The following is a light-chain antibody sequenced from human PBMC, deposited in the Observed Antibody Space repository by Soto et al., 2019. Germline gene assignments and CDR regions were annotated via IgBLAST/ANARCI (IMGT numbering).Light chain of an antibody. J-gene: IGLJ2*01. CDR1: SSNIGAGYD. CDR2: GNT. V-gene: IGLV1-40*01. CDR3: QSYDTSLSSMV. Sequence: QSVLPQPPSVSGAPGQRVTISCTGSSSNIGAGYDVHWYQQLPGTAPKPLIFGNTNRPSGVPDRFSGAKSGTSASLAITGLQAEVEADYYCQSYDTSLSSMVFGGGTQLTVL.